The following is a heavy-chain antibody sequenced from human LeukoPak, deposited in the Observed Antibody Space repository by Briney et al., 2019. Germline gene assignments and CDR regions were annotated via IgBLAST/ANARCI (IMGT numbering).Heavy chain of an antibody. CDR3: ARDGQSMMVEFDY. CDR1: GYTFTNYY. Sequence: ASVTVSCKASGYTFTNYYMYWVRQAPGQGLEWMGWINPNSGDTNSAQRFQGRVTMTRDTSISTAYMELSGLRSDDTAAYYCARDGQSMMVEFDYWGQGTLVTVSS. D-gene: IGHD3-10*01. J-gene: IGHJ4*02. V-gene: IGHV1-2*02. CDR2: INPNSGDT.